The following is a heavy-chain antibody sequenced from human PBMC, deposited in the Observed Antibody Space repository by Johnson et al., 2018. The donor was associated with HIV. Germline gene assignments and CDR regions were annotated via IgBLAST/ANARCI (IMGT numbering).Heavy chain of an antibody. J-gene: IGHJ3*02. CDR3: ARSKDCSGGSCPDGFDI. V-gene: IGHV3-13*01. CDR2: IGTAGDT. Sequence: VQLVESGGGLVQPGGSLRLSCAASGFTFSSYDMHWVRQTTGKGLESVSGIGTAGDTYYPGSVKGRFTISRENAKNTLNLQMNSLRAEDTAVYYCARSKDCSGGSCPDGFDIWGQGTMVIVS. CDR1: GFTFSSYD. D-gene: IGHD2-15*01.